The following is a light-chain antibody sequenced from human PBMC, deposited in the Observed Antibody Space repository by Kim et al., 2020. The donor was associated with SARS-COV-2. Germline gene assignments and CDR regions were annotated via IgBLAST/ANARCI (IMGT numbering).Light chain of an antibody. V-gene: IGLV1-40*01. J-gene: IGLJ2*01. CDR2: AND. CDR1: CSNMGANYD. Sequence: RVTLSSTGTCSNMGANYDVTWYQALPGRAPKLLIYANDIRPSGVPDRFSGSKSDTSASLAITGLQAEDEADYYCQSYETRLSGWIFGGGTQLTVL. CDR3: QSYETRLSGWI.